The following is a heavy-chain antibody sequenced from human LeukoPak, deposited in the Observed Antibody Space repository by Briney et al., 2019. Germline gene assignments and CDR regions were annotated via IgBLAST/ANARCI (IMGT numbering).Heavy chain of an antibody. Sequence: PGRSLRLSCVASGFTFSSYGMHWVRQAPGKGLEWVAVTSNDGTNKYYAASVKGRFTISRDNSKNTLYLQMNSLRPEDTAVYYCAKSSPTTVTTSDFWGQGTLVTVSS. CDR1: GFTFSSYG. V-gene: IGHV3-30*18. J-gene: IGHJ4*02. CDR2: TSNDGTNK. CDR3: AKSSPTTVTTSDF. D-gene: IGHD4-17*01.